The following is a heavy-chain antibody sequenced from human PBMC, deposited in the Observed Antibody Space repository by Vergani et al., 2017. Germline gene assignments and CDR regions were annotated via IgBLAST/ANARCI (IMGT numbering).Heavy chain of an antibody. V-gene: IGHV3-9*01. CDR1: GFTFDDYA. D-gene: IGHD1-26*01. J-gene: IGHJ3*02. CDR3: AKDITFGGSSDAFDI. CDR2: ISWNSGST. Sequence: EVQLVESGGGLVQPGRSLRLSCAASGFTFDDYAMHWVRQAPGKGLEWVSGISWNSGSTGYADSVKGRFTISRDNAKNSLYLQMNRLRAEDTALYYCAKDITFGGSSDAFDIWGQGTMVTVSS.